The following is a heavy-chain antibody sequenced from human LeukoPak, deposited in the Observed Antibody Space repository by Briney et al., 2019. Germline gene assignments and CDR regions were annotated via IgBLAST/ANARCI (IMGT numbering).Heavy chain of an antibody. CDR1: EFTFSTYW. J-gene: IGHJ3*02. CDR2: INPDGSTA. D-gene: IGHD5-18*01. V-gene: IGHV3-74*01. Sequence: GGSLRLSCAASEFTFSTYWMHWVRQAPGKGLVWVSRINPDGSTASYAGSVEGRFTISRDNAKNSLYLQMNSLRAEDTAVYYCAKDTQWIQYIWGQGTMVTVSS. CDR3: AKDTQWIQYI.